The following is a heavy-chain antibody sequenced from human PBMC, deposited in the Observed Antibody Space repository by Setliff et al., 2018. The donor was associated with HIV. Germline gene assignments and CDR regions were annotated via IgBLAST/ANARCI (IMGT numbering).Heavy chain of an antibody. CDR2: IIPVLAIA. CDR1: GCTFSSYA. V-gene: IGHV1-69*10. D-gene: IGHD6-19*01. J-gene: IGHJ3*02. Sequence: SVKVSCKASGCTFSSYAINWVRQAPGQGLEWMGEIIPVLAIAKYAQKFQGRVTITADESTSTAYMELSSLRSDDTALYYCARVPRLAVPSDAFDIWGQGTMVTVSS. CDR3: ARVPRLAVPSDAFDI.